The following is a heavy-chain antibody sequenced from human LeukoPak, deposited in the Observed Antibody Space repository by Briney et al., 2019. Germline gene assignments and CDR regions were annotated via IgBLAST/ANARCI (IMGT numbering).Heavy chain of an antibody. Sequence: ASVKVSCKASGYTFINCYMHWVRQAPGQGLEWMGWINPNSGGTNYAQKFQGRVTMTRDTSISTAYMELSRLRSDDTAVYYCARAFPGYCSSTSCYDADYWGQGTLVTVSS. CDR1: GYTFINCY. CDR2: INPNSGGT. D-gene: IGHD2-2*01. CDR3: ARAFPGYCSSTSCYDADY. J-gene: IGHJ4*02. V-gene: IGHV1-2*02.